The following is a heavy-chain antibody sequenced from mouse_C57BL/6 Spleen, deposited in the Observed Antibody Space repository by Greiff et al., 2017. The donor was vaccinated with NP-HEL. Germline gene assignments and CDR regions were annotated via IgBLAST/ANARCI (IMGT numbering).Heavy chain of an antibody. J-gene: IGHJ1*03. CDR1: GFTFSSYA. D-gene: IGHD1-1*01. Sequence: EVMLVESGEGLVKPGGSLKLSCAASGFTFSSYAMSWVRQTPEKRLEWVAYISSGGDYIYYADTVKGRFTISRDTARNTLYLQMSSLKSEDTAMYYCTRDTLLHEGFDVWGTGTTVTVSS. V-gene: IGHV5-9-1*02. CDR2: ISSGGDYI. CDR3: TRDTLLHEGFDV.